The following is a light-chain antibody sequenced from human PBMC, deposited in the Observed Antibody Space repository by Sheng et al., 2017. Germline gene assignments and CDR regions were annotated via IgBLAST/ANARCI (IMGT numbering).Light chain of an antibody. CDR3: LLMYGYARPV. CDR2: DTS. CDR1: TGAVTSGHF. V-gene: IGLV7-46*01. J-gene: IGLJ2*01. Sequence: QAVVTQEPSVTVSPGGTATLTCGSSTGAVTSGHFPYWFQQKPGQAPRTLVYDTSNKHSWTPARFSGSLLGGKAALTLSGAQPEDEAEYYCLLMYGYARPVFGGGTRLTVL.